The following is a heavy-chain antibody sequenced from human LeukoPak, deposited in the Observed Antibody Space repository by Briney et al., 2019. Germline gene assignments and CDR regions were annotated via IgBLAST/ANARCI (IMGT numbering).Heavy chain of an antibody. CDR1: GYTFTGYY. V-gene: IGHV1-69*02. D-gene: IGHD3-22*01. CDR3: ASGDSSGYYYDY. Sequence: ASVKVSCKASGYTFTGYYMHWVRQAPGQGLEWMGRIIPILGIANYAQKFQGRVTITADKSTSTAYMELSSLRSEDTAVYYCASGDSSGYYYDYWGQGTLVTVSS. J-gene: IGHJ4*02. CDR2: IIPILGIA.